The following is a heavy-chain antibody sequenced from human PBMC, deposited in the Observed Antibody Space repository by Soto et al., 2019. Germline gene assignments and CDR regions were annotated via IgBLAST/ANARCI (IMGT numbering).Heavy chain of an antibody. CDR3: ARGGYYGVIDY. Sequence: VQLQESGPGLLEPSETLALSCSVSGDSIHDNHWSWIRQPPGKGLEWIGYIYYTGTTNYNPSLKSRVTFSVDTSKNQFSLKLISVTAADTAVYYCARGGYYGVIDYWGQGTLVTVSS. J-gene: IGHJ4*02. D-gene: IGHD3-10*01. V-gene: IGHV4-59*01. CDR1: GDSIHDNH. CDR2: IYYTGTT.